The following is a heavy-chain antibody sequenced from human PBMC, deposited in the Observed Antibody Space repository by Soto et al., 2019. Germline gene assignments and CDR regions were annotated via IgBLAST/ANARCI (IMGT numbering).Heavy chain of an antibody. D-gene: IGHD5-12*01. CDR2: IYWDDDK. J-gene: IGHJ4*02. V-gene: IGHV2-5*02. Sequence: QSTLEESGTTRVKPTQSLALTCKVSGFYLSTSGVGVGWVRQPPGKALEWRALIYWDDDKRYSTSLQSRLTNTKDTAKNKGDLILNNMDPVYKATYYCAHSPWTRTKAYFDYWSQVTMVTVSS. CDR3: AHSPWTRTKAYFDY. CDR1: GFYLSTSGVG.